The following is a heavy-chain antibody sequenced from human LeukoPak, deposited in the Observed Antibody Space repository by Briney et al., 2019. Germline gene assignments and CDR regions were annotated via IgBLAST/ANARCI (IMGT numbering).Heavy chain of an antibody. D-gene: IGHD3-22*01. CDR2: INHSGST. J-gene: IGHJ6*03. CDR3: ARERYFAYYDSTGYYYYYMDV. V-gene: IGHV4-34*01. Sequence: SETLSLTCAVYGGSFSGYYWSWIRQPPGKGLEWIGEINHSGSTNYNPSLKSRVTISVDTSKNQFSLKLSSVTAADTAVYYCARERYFAYYDSTGYYYYYMDVWGKGTTVTVSS. CDR1: GGSFSGYY.